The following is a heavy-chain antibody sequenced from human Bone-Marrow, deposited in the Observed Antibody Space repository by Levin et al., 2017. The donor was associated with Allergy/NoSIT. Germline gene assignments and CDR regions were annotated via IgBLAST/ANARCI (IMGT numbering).Heavy chain of an antibody. Sequence: SETLSLMCTISGGSISIYYWHWIRQAPGKGLEWIGYINENGYTSYNPSLSSRLTISVDTSRNHFFLKLYSVTAADTAFYYCAREYSSFDRWGEGTLVTVSS. V-gene: IGHV4-59*01. J-gene: IGHJ1*01. D-gene: IGHD6-6*01. CDR2: INENGYT. CDR3: AREYSSFDR. CDR1: GGSISIYY.